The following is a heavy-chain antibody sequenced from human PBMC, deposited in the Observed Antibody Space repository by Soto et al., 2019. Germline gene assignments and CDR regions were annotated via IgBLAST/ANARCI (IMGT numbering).Heavy chain of an antibody. V-gene: IGHV4-4*02. CDR2: IYHSGST. Sequence: SETLSLTCAVSGGSISSSNWWSWVRQPPGKGLEWIGEIYHSGSTNYNPSLKSRVTISVDKSKNQFSLKLSSVTAADTAVYYCARHDYYGSGSPIYYGMDVWGQGTTVT. CDR1: GGSISSSNW. J-gene: IGHJ6*02. D-gene: IGHD3-10*01. CDR3: ARHDYYGSGSPIYYGMDV.